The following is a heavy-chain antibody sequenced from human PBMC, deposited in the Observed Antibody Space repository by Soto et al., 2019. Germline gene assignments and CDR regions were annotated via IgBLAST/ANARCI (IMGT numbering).Heavy chain of an antibody. J-gene: IGHJ4*02. V-gene: IGHV1-18*01. CDR1: GYPFTSYG. CDR2: ISAYNGNT. D-gene: IGHD3-22*01. CDR3: AVLHDSSGYLFDS. Sequence: XSVKVSCKASGYPFTSYGISWVRQAPGQGLEWMGWISAYNGNTNYAQKLQGRVTMTTDASTSTAYMELRSLRSDDTAVYYCAVLHDSSGYLFDSWGQGTLVTV.